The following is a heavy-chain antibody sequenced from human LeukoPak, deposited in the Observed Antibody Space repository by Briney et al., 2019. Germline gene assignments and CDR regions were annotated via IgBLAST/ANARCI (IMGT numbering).Heavy chain of an antibody. CDR2: IYYSGST. CDR3: ARERGLRYFDWLLAI. J-gene: IGHJ4*02. D-gene: IGHD3-9*01. CDR1: GGSISSGGYY. V-gene: IGHV4-31*03. Sequence: TLSLTCTVSGGSISSGGYYWSWIRQHPGKGLGWIGYIYYSGSTYYNPSLKSRVTISVDTSKNQFSLKLSSVTAADTAVYYCARERGLRYFDWLLAIWGQGTLVTVSS.